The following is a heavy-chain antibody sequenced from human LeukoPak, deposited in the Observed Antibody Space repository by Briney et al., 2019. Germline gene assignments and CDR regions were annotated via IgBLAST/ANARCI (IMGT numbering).Heavy chain of an antibody. CDR1: GFTFSSYW. CDR3: AREKTTRPYYFDY. V-gene: IGHV3-7*03. Sequence: GGSLRLSCAASGFTFSSYWMSWVRQTPGKGLEWVANMKYEGSEQYYVDSVKGRFTISRDNAKNLVSLQMNSLRGEDTAVYYCAREKTTRPYYFDYWGQGTLVTVSS. CDR2: MKYEGSEQ. D-gene: IGHD1-1*01. J-gene: IGHJ4*02.